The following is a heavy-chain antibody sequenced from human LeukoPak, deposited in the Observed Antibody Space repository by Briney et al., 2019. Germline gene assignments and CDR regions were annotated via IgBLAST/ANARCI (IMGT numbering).Heavy chain of an antibody. CDR1: GFTFSSYE. Sequence: PGGSLRLPCAASGFTFSSYEMNWVRLAPGKGLEWISFISDSGITTYYADSVRGRFTISRDNAESSLYLHMTSLRAEDTATYYCTTPGLDCWGQGTLVTVSA. V-gene: IGHV3-48*03. CDR3: TTPGLDC. CDR2: ISDSGITT. D-gene: IGHD3-16*01. J-gene: IGHJ4*02.